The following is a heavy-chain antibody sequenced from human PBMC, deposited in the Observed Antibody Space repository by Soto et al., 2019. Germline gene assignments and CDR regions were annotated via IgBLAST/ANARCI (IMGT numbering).Heavy chain of an antibody. CDR2: INHSGST. V-gene: IGHV4-34*01. J-gene: IGHJ6*02. CDR1: GGSFRGYY. D-gene: IGHD3-10*01. CDR3: ARVSGIYYYGMDV. Sequence: SETLSLTCAVYGGSFRGYYWSWIRQPPGKGLEWIGEINHSGSTNYNPSLKSRVTISVDTSKNQVSLKLSSVTAADTAVYYCARVSGIYYYGMDVWGQGTTVT.